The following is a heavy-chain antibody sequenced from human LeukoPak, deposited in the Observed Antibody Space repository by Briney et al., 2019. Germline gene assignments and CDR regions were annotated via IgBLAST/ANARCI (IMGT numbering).Heavy chain of an antibody. CDR3: ARRYDSTLYYYYYMDV. V-gene: IGHV4-59*08. Sequence: SDTLSLTCTVSGGSISSYYWSWIRQPPGKGLEWIGYIYYGGSNNYNPSLKSRVTISVDTSKIQFSLKLSSVTAADTAVYYCARRYDSTLYYYYYMDVWGKGTTVTVSS. J-gene: IGHJ6*03. CDR1: GGSISSYY. D-gene: IGHD3-22*01. CDR2: IYYGGSN.